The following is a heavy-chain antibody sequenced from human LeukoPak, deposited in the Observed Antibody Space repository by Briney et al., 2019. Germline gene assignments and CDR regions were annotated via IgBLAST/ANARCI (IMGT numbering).Heavy chain of an antibody. J-gene: IGHJ4*02. D-gene: IGHD6-13*01. CDR2: ITASGGGT. CDR1: GFTFSNYA. CDR3: AKPSSSWSPFDY. Sequence: GGSLRLSCAASGFTFSNYAMSRVRQAPGKGLEWVSAITASGGGTLYADSVKGRFTISRDNSKNTLYLQMNSLRAEDTAVYYCAKPSSSWSPFDYWGQGALVTVSP. V-gene: IGHV3-23*01.